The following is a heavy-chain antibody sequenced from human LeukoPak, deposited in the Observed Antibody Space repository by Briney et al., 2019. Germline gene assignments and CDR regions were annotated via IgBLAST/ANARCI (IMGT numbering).Heavy chain of an antibody. J-gene: IGHJ4*02. CDR3: AKDRSITMICCPDY. CDR2: INSDGSST. Sequence: GGSLRLSCAASGFTFSSYWMHWVRQAPGKGLVWVSRINSDGSSTSYADSVKGRFTISRDNAKNSLYLQMNSLRAEDTALYYCAKDRSITMICCPDYWGQGTLVTVSS. CDR1: GFTFSSYW. D-gene: IGHD3-22*01. V-gene: IGHV3-74*01.